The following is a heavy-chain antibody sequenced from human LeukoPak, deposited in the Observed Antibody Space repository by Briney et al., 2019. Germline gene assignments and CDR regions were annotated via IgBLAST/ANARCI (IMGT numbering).Heavy chain of an antibody. CDR1: GFTFSSYA. CDR3: ARASGCDY. Sequence: PGGSLRLSCAASGFTFSSYAMHWVRQAPGKGLEWVAVISYDGSNKYYADSVKGRFTISRDNSKNTLYLQMNSLRAEDTAVYYCARASGCDYWGQGTLVTVSS. J-gene: IGHJ4*02. CDR2: ISYDGSNK. V-gene: IGHV3-30-3*01.